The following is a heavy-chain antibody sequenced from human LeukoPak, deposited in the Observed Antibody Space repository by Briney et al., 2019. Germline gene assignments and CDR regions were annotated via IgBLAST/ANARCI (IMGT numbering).Heavy chain of an antibody. CDR3: AGTLGYCSSSFCYLKY. V-gene: IGHV1-46*01. CDR2: INPSGGST. D-gene: IGHD2-2*01. CDR1: GYTFTSYY. Sequence: ASVKVSCKASGYTFTSYYMHWVRQAPGQGLEWMGIINPSGGSTSYAQKFQGRVTMTRDMSTSTDYMELSSLRSDDTAVYYCAGTLGYCSSSFCYLKYWGQGTLVTVSS. J-gene: IGHJ4*02.